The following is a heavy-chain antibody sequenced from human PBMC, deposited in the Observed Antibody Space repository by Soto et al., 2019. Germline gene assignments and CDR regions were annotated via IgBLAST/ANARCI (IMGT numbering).Heavy chain of an antibody. Sequence: GGSLRLSCAASGFTFSSYWMSWVRQAPGKGLEWVANIKQDGSEKYYVDSVKGRFTISRDNAKNSLYLQMNSLRAEDTVVYYCARDGDGYNFGPSDYWGQGTLVTVSS. CDR2: IKQDGSEK. J-gene: IGHJ4*02. D-gene: IGHD5-12*01. V-gene: IGHV3-7*01. CDR3: ARDGDGYNFGPSDY. CDR1: GFTFSSYW.